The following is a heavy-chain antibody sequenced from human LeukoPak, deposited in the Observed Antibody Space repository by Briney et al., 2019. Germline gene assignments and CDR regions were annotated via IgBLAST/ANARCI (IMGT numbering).Heavy chain of an antibody. J-gene: IGHJ4*02. CDR2: ISGSGGST. V-gene: IGHV3-23*01. CDR1: GFTFSSYA. Sequence: GGSLRLSCAASGFTFSSYAMHWVRQAPGKGLEWVSAISGSGGSTYYADSVKGRFTISRDNSKNTLYLQMNSLRAEDTAVYYCAKDPRVEYYFDYWGQGTLVTVSS. CDR3: AKDPRVEYYFDY.